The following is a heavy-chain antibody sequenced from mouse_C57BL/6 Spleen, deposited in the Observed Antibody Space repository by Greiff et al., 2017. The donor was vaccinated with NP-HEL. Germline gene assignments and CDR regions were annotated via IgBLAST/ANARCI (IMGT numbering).Heavy chain of an antibody. J-gene: IGHJ2*01. CDR1: GFTFSSYA. Sequence: EVKLMESGGGLVKPGGSLKLSCAASGFTFSSYAMSWVRQTPEKRLEWVATISDGGSYTYYPDNVKGRFTISRDNAKNTLYLQMSHLTSEDTAMYYCARLGSRYYFDYWGQGTTLTVSS. V-gene: IGHV5-4*03. D-gene: IGHD1-1*01. CDR2: ISDGGSYT. CDR3: ARLGSRYYFDY.